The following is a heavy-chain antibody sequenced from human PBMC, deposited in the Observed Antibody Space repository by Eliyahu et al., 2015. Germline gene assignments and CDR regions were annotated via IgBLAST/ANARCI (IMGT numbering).Heavy chain of an antibody. CDR1: GXXFXDSA. V-gene: IGHV3-33*08. Sequence: QVRLVESGGGVVQPGRSLRLXCSASGXXFXDSAMHWVRQAPGKGLEGVAIIWYDGSNQYYADSVKGRFTTSRDNSKNTVSLQMNSLRGEDTAIYYCARDHDYSGNYLEDWGQGTLVAVSS. J-gene: IGHJ4*02. CDR3: ARDHDYSGNYLED. CDR2: IWYDGSNQ. D-gene: IGHD4-23*01.